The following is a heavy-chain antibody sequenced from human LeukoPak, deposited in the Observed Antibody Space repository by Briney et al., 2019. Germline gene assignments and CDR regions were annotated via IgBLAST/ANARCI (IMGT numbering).Heavy chain of an antibody. CDR2: ISSSSSYI. CDR1: GFTFSSYS. Sequence: GGSLRLSCAASGFTFSSYSMNWVRQAPGKGLEWVSSISSSSSYIYYADSVKGRFTISRGNAKNSLYLQMNSLRAEDTAVYYCARDRSSSSWYVPFDYWGQGTLVTVSS. CDR3: ARDRSSSSWYVPFDY. D-gene: IGHD6-13*01. V-gene: IGHV3-21*01. J-gene: IGHJ4*02.